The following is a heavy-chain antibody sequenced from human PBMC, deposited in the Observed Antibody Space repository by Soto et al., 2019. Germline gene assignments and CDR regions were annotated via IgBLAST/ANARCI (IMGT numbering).Heavy chain of an antibody. Sequence: PGGSLRLSCAASGFTFSSYAMSWVRQAPGEGLEWVSAISGSGGSTYYADSVKGRFTISRHGSKSTLYLQMNSLRPEDTAVYYCAGSGRHCSSSSCYDYWGQGSQVTVSS. CDR2: ISGSGGST. CDR3: AGSGRHCSSSSCYDY. J-gene: IGHJ4*02. D-gene: IGHD2-2*01. V-gene: IGHV3-23*01. CDR1: GFTFSSYA.